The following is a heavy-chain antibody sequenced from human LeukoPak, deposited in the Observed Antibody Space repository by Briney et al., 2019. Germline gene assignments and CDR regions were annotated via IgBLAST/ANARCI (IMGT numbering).Heavy chain of an antibody. CDR3: ARRVSGSYLDY. Sequence: GGSLRLSCAASGFAFSTYGMNWVRQAPGKGLEWVSYITSRSTIYYTDSVKGRFTISRDNVKNSLYLEMNSLRDDDTAVYYCARRVSGSYLDYWGQGILVTVSS. CDR2: ITSRSTI. V-gene: IGHV3-48*02. CDR1: GFAFSTYG. J-gene: IGHJ4*02. D-gene: IGHD3-10*01.